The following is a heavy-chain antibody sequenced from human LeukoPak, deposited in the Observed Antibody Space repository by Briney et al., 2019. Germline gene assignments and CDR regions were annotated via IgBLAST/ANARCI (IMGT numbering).Heavy chain of an antibody. CDR1: GYSFTSYW. Sequence: GESLKTSCKGSGYSFTSYWIGWVRQMPGKGLEWMGIIYSGDSDTRYSPSFQGQVTISVDKSISTAYLQWSSLKASDTAIYYCARHGRPRDSGSGSYYNGMDVWGQGTTVTVSS. V-gene: IGHV5-51*01. CDR2: IYSGDSDT. D-gene: IGHD3-10*01. CDR3: ARHGRPRDSGSGSYYNGMDV. J-gene: IGHJ6*02.